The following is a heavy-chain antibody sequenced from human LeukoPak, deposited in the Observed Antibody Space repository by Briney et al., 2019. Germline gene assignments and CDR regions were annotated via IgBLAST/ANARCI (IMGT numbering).Heavy chain of an antibody. J-gene: IGHJ4*02. CDR1: GYTFTGYY. CDR3: ARDKLERFSSRPFDY. D-gene: IGHD1-1*01. CDR2: INPNSGGT. Sequence: ASVKVSCKASGYTFTGYYMHWVRQAPGQGLEWMGWINPNSGGTNYAQKFQGRVTMTRDMSTSTVYMELSSLRSEDTAVYYCARDKLERFSSRPFDYWGQGTLVTVSS. V-gene: IGHV1-2*02.